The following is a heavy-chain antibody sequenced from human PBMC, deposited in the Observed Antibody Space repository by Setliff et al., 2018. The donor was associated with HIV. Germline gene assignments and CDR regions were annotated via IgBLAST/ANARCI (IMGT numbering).Heavy chain of an antibody. D-gene: IGHD3-10*01. Sequence: LSLTCSVSGGSISNFYWNWIRQTPGKGLEWIGYIYENAYAHYTVSLRSRVTVSMDTSKNQFSLTLRSVTAADRAVYYCARAQMHRGVVSWSLYYFDYWGQGALVTVSS. J-gene: IGHJ4*02. CDR1: GGSISNFY. CDR3: ARAQMHRGVVSWSLYYFDY. V-gene: IGHV4-59*01. CDR2: IYENAYA.